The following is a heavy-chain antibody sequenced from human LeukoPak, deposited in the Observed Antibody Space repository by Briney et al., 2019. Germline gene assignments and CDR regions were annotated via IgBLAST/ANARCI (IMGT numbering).Heavy chain of an antibody. CDR2: INHSGST. CDR1: GGSFSGYY. D-gene: IGHD3-10*01. CDR3: ARMVRGVNAYYYYMDV. V-gene: IGHV4-34*01. Sequence: SETLSLTCAVSGGSFSGYYWSWIRQPPGKGLEWIGVINHSGSTNYNPSLKSRVTISVDTSKNQFSLKLSSVTAADTAVYYCARMVRGVNAYYYYMDVWGKGTTVTISS. J-gene: IGHJ6*03.